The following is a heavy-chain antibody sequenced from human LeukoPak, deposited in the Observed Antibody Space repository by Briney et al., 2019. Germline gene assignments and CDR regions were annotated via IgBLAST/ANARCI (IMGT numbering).Heavy chain of an antibody. Sequence: GGSLRLSCAGSGFSFSNYAMGWVRQAPGRGLEWVSAICKNGGSTYYADSVRGRFTISRDNSRNTVYLQMNSLRAEDTAVYYCAKDDRWLQFCCWGQGTLVTVSA. CDR3: AKDDRWLQFCC. J-gene: IGHJ4*02. CDR1: GFSFSNYA. V-gene: IGHV3-23*01. CDR2: ICKNGGST. D-gene: IGHD5-24*01.